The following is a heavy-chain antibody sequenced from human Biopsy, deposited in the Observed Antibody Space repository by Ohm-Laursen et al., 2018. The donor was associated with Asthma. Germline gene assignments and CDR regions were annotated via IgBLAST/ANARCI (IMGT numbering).Heavy chain of an antibody. CDR3: ARGDSSNWSHYYFDY. CDR1: GFAVSRDH. D-gene: IGHD3-22*01. V-gene: IGHV3-53*01. CDR2: IYRGGAS. J-gene: IGHJ4*02. Sequence: SLRLSFAASGFAVSRDHMFWVRQAPGKGLAWVSVIYRGGASHTADSVRGRFTISRDYSKNTLYLQMHSLRAEDTAVYYCARGDSSNWSHYYFDYWGQGTLVTVSS.